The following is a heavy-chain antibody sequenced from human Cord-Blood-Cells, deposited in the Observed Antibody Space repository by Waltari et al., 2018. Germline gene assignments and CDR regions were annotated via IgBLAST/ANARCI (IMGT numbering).Heavy chain of an antibody. CDR3: ARDCSRDGYKNWYFDL. J-gene: IGHJ2*01. CDR1: GGTFSSYT. Sequence: QVQLVQSGAEVKKPGSSVKVSCKASGGTFSSYTISWVRQAPGQGLEWMGRIIPILGIANYAQKFQGRVTITADKSTSTAYMELSSLRSEDTAVYYCARDCSRDGYKNWYFDLWGRGTLVTVSS. D-gene: IGHD2-2*01. V-gene: IGHV1-69*08. CDR2: IIPILGIA.